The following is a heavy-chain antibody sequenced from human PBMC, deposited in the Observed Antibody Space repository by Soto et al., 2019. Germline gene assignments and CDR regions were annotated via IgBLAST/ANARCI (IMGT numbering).Heavy chain of an antibody. CDR2: IYYSGST. CDR1: GGSISSGGYY. V-gene: IGHV4-31*03. Sequence: QVQLQESGPGLVKPSQTLSLTCTVSGGSISSGGYYWSWIRQHPGKGLEWIGYIYYSGSTYYNPSLKSRVTLSVYTSKHQFSLKLSSVTAADTAVYYCARERGEGIAAAGTFYYYYYYGMDVWGQGTTVTVSS. CDR3: ARERGEGIAAAGTFYYYYYYGMDV. J-gene: IGHJ6*02. D-gene: IGHD6-13*01.